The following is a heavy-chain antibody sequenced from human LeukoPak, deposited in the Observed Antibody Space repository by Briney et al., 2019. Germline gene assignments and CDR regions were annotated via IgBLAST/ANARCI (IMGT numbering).Heavy chain of an antibody. CDR2: IYYSGNT. CDR1: GGSLSSYY. D-gene: IGHD6-13*01. CDR3: ARRGAAADSFDY. V-gene: IGHV4-59*08. Sequence: SETLSLTCTVSGGSLSSYYWSWIRQPPGKGLEWIGYIYYSGNTNYNPSLKSRVTISVDTSKNQFSLKLSSVTAADTAVYYCARRGAAADSFDYWGQGTMVTVSS. J-gene: IGHJ4*02.